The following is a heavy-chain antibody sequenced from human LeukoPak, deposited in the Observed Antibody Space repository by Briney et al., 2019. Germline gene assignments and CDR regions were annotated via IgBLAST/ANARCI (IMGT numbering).Heavy chain of an antibody. Sequence: SVKVSCKASGGTFSSYAISWVRQAPGQGLEGMGRIIPIFGTANYAQKFQVRGTITTDESTSTAYMELSRLRSEDTAVYYCAVWYYGSGSYYTPPDYWGQGTLVTVSS. J-gene: IGHJ4*02. D-gene: IGHD3-10*01. CDR1: GGTFSSYA. CDR3: AVWYYGSGSYYTPPDY. V-gene: IGHV1-69*05. CDR2: IIPIFGTA.